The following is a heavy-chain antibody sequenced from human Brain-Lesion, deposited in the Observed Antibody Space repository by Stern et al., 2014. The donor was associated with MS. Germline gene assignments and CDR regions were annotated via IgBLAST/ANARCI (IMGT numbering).Heavy chain of an antibody. D-gene: IGHD1-26*01. J-gene: IGHJ4*02. CDR2: IYYSGFT. V-gene: IGHV4-39*01. Sequence: VQLVESGPGLVKPSETLSLTCTVSGGSISSSTYYWAWIRQPPGKGLEWIGNIYYSGFTYYNPSLKSRVTISVDISKNQFSLQLGSVTAADPAIYYCARHDSVPRPSQLYSARDRGPGYFDYWGQGTLVTVSS. CDR1: GGSISSSTYY. CDR3: ARHDSVPRPSQLYSARDRGPGYFDY.